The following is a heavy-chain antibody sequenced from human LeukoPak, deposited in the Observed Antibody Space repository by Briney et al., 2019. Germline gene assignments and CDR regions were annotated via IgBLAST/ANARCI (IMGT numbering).Heavy chain of an antibody. V-gene: IGHV3-33*01. CDR3: ARDLDGSGSYYIDY. CDR2: IWYDGSNK. Sequence: GGSLRLSCAASGFTFSSYGMHWVRQAPGKGLEWVAVIWYDGSNKYYADSVKGRFTISRVNSKNTLYLQMNSLRAEDTAVYYCARDLDGSGSYYIDYWGQGTLVTVSS. D-gene: IGHD3-10*01. J-gene: IGHJ4*02. CDR1: GFTFSSYG.